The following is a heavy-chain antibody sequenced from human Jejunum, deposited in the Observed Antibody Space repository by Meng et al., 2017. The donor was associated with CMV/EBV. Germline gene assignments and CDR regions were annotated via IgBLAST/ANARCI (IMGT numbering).Heavy chain of an antibody. CDR2: INPNSGGT. J-gene: IGHJ4*02. CDR1: GYTFTGYY. V-gene: IGHV1-2*02. CDR3: ARGRVPAAPPDY. Sequence: ASGYTFTGYYMHWVRQAPGQGLEWMGWINPNSGGTNYAQKFQGRVTMTRDTSISTAYMELSSLRSEDTAVYYCARGRVPAAPPDYWGQGTLVTVSS. D-gene: IGHD2-2*01.